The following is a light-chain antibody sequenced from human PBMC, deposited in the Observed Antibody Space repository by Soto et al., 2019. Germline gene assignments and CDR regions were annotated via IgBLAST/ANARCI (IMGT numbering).Light chain of an antibody. J-gene: IGKJ1*01. CDR3: QQYNSYSGT. Sequence: DIQMTQSPSTLSASVGDRVTITCRASQSISTSLAWYQQKPGKAPNLLIYDASSLQSGVPFRFSGSGSGTDFTLTINSLQPYDFATYYCQQYNSYSGTFGQGTTVEIK. CDR1: QSISTS. V-gene: IGKV1-5*01. CDR2: DAS.